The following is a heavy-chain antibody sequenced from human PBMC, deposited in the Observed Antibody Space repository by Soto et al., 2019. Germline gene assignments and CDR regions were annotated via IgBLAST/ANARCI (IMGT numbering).Heavy chain of an antibody. J-gene: IGHJ6*02. CDR1: GYSFTSYW. Sequence: GESLKISCKGSGYSFTSYWISWVRQMPGKGLEWMGRIDPSDSYTNYSPSFQGHVTISADKSISTAYLQWSSLKASDTAMYCCAKELVVVTLTGPNYYYYGMDVWGQGTTVTVSS. CDR2: IDPSDSYT. CDR3: AKELVVVTLTGPNYYYYGMDV. D-gene: IGHD2-8*02. V-gene: IGHV5-10-1*01.